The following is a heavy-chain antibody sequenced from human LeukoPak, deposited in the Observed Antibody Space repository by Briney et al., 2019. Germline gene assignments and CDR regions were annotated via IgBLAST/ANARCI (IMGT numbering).Heavy chain of an antibody. J-gene: IGHJ4*02. CDR3: AKSHHVTAIDY. CDR2: ISSSSSYI. Sequence: PGGSLRLSCAASGFTFSSYSMNWVRQAPGKGLEWVSSISSSSSYIYYADSVKGRFTISRDNSKNTLYLQMNSLRADDTAVYYCAKSHHVTAIDYWGQGTLVTVSS. V-gene: IGHV3-21*04. D-gene: IGHD2-21*02. CDR1: GFTFSSYS.